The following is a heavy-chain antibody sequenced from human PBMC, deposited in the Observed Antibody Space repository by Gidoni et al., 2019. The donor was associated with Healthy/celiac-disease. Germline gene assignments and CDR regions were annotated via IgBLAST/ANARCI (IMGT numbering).Heavy chain of an antibody. CDR2: ISYDGSNK. CDR1: GFPFSSYA. J-gene: IGHJ4*02. Sequence: QVQLVESGGGVVQPGRSLRLSCAASGFPFSSYAMPWVRQAPGKGLEWVAVISYDGSNKYYADSVKGRFTISRDNSKNTLYLQMNSLRAEDTAVYYCARDIGDYGDYGGLSHAFDYWGQGTLVTVSS. V-gene: IGHV3-30-3*01. CDR3: ARDIGDYGDYGGLSHAFDY. D-gene: IGHD4-17*01.